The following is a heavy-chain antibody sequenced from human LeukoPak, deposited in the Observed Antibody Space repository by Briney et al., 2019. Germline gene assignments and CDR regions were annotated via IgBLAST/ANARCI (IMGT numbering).Heavy chain of an antibody. D-gene: IGHD4-23*01. V-gene: IGHV3-23*01. Sequence: GGSLRLSCAASGFTFSSYAMSWVRQAPGKGLEWVSAISGSGGSTYYADSVKGLFTISRDNSKNTLYLQMNSLRAEDTAVYYCAKGLYGGRDNWFDPWGQGTLVTVSS. CDR3: AKGLYGGRDNWFDP. CDR1: GFTFSSYA. J-gene: IGHJ5*02. CDR2: ISGSGGST.